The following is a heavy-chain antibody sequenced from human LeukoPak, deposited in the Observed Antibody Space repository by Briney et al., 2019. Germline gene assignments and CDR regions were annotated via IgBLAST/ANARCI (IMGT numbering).Heavy chain of an antibody. CDR3: ARDTQPTINHYWYFDL. CDR1: GFTFSSYS. Sequence: PGGSLRLSCAASGFTFSSYSMNWVRQAPGKGLEWVSSISSSSSYKYYADSVKGRFTISRDNAKKSLYLQMNSLRAEDTAVYYCARDTQPTINHYWYFDLWGRGTLVTVSS. CDR2: ISSSSSYK. D-gene: IGHD5-24*01. V-gene: IGHV3-21*04. J-gene: IGHJ2*01.